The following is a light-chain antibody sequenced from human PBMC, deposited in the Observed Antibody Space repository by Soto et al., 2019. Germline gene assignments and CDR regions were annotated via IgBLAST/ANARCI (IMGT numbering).Light chain of an antibody. CDR1: QSISSW. CDR2: KAS. CDR3: QQYDSYSWT. V-gene: IGKV1-5*03. Sequence: DIQMTQSPSTLSASVGDRVTITCRASQSISSWLAWYQHKPGKAPKVLIYKASSLESGVPSRFSGSGSGTEFTLTISSLRPDDFATYYCQQYDSYSWTFGQGTKVELK. J-gene: IGKJ1*01.